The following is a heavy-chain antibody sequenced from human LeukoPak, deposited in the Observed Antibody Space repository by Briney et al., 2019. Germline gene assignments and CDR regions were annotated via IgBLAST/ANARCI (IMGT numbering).Heavy chain of an antibody. V-gene: IGHV3-23*01. Sequence: GGSLRLSCAASGFTFSSYAMSWVRQAPGKGLEWVSAISGSGGSTYYADSVKGRFTISRDNSKNTLYLQMNSLRAEDTAVYYCAADNMIKETERVDYWGQGTLVTVSS. CDR3: AADNMIKETERVDY. CDR1: GFTFSSYA. CDR2: ISGSGGST. J-gene: IGHJ4*02. D-gene: IGHD3-22*01.